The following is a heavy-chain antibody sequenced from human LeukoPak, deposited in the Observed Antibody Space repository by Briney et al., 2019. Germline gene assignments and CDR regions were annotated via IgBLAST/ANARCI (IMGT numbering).Heavy chain of an antibody. V-gene: IGHV1-46*01. CDR1: GYIFTNYF. J-gene: IGHJ4*02. CDR2: INPSGGST. D-gene: IGHD6-6*01. Sequence: GASVKVSCKASGYIFTNYFMHWVRQAPGQGLEWMGIINPSGGSTSYAQKFQGRVTMTRDTSTSTVYMELSSLRSEDTAVYYCARVDTIYSSSSEWDFDYWGQGTLVTVSS. CDR3: ARVDTIYSSSSEWDFDY.